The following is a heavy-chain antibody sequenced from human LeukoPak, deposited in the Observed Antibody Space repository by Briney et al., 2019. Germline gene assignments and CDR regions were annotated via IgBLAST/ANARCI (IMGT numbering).Heavy chain of an antibody. CDR2: SSAYNGNT. Sequence: GASVKVSCKASGYTFTSYGISWVRQAPGQGLEWMGWSSAYNGNTNYAQKLQGRVTMTTDTSTSTAYMELRSLRSDDTAVYYCARGPPIVATIDSGWFDLWGQGTLVTVSS. D-gene: IGHD5-12*01. V-gene: IGHV1-18*01. CDR3: ARGPPIVATIDSGWFDL. J-gene: IGHJ5*02. CDR1: GYTFTSYG.